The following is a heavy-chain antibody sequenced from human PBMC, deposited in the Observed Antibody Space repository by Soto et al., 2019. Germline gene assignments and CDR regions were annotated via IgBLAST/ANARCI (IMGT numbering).Heavy chain of an antibody. V-gene: IGHV3-30*18. CDR1: GFMFSSYA. D-gene: IGHD1-1*01. CDR3: AQVSEVHPD. Sequence: PGGSLRLSFAASGFMFSSYAMHWVRQAPGKGLECVAVISNGGSNKDYTDSVKGRFTISRDNSMNTLYLLMNSLKAEDRAVYYCAQVSEVHPDWGQGTLVTVSS. CDR2: ISNGGSNK. J-gene: IGHJ4*02.